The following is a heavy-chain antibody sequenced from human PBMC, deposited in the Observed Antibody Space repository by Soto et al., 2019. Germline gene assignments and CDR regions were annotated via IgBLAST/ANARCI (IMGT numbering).Heavy chain of an antibody. D-gene: IGHD2-21*01. CDR3: ARLDRDGVNRRLLDL. J-gene: IGHJ5*02. Sequence: QVRLQESGPGLVKPSETLSLTCTVSGGSISSYYWSWIRQPPGQGLEWIGYLYYSGSTTNYNPSLNGRVTISLDTSKNQFSLKLRSVTAADTAVYYCARLDRDGVNRRLLDLWGQGTLVTVSS. CDR1: GGSISSYY. CDR2: LYYSGSTT. V-gene: IGHV4-59*08.